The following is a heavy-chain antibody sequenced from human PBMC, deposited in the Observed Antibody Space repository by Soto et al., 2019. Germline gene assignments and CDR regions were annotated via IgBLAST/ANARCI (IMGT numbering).Heavy chain of an antibody. Sequence: QVQLVQSGGEVKKPGASVKVSCQASGYIFTNYAISWVRQAPGQGLEWMGWVSVHNGNTKFAQNLQGRVTLTTDTSTNTAYMELWSLTPDDTAVYYCARDSPYNDFWGGVKESYSYNMDVWGQGTTVTVS. V-gene: IGHV1-18*01. J-gene: IGHJ6*02. D-gene: IGHD3-3*01. CDR1: GYIFTNYA. CDR3: ARDSPYNDFWGGVKESYSYNMDV. CDR2: VSVHNGNT.